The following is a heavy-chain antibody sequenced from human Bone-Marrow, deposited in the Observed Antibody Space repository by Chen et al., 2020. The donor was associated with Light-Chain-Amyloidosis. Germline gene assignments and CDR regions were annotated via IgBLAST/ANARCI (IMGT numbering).Heavy chain of an antibody. Sequence: QVQLVESGGGLVKPGGSLSLSCAASGFTFSDFYMSWIRQAPGKGLEWISYISSSSSAIYYADSVKGRFTISRDNAENSVYLQMDRLRAEDTAVYYCARGYKFGYYWGQGTLVNVSS. CDR1: GFTFSDFY. D-gene: IGHD3-16*01. CDR2: ISSSSSAI. V-gene: IGHV3-11*01. J-gene: IGHJ4*02. CDR3: ARGYKFGYY.